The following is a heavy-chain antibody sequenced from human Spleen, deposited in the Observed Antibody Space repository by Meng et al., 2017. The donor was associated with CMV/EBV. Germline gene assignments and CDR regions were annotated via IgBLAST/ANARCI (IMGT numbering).Heavy chain of an antibody. J-gene: IGHJ4*02. CDR1: GGTFSSYA. Sequence: SVKVSCKASGGTFSSYAISWVRQAPGQGLEWMGGIIPILGIANYAQKFQGRVTMTRNTSISTAYMELSSLRSEDTAAYYCARGSFLWVAGLGYWGQGAAVTVSS. CDR2: IIPILGIA. D-gene: IGHD6-19*01. V-gene: IGHV1-69*10. CDR3: ARGSFLWVAGLGY.